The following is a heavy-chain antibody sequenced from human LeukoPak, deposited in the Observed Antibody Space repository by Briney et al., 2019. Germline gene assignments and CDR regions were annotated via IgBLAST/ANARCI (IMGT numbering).Heavy chain of an antibody. CDR1: GFTFTSSA. V-gene: IGHV1-58*02. CDR2: IVVGSGNT. CDR3: GADLTMVRGVPRWFDP. Sequence: SVKVSCKASGFTFTSSAMQWVRQARGQRLEWIGWIVVGSGNTNYAQKFQERVTITRDMSTSTTYMELSSLRSEDTAVYYCGADLTMVRGVPRWFDPWGQGTLVTVSS. J-gene: IGHJ5*02. D-gene: IGHD3-10*01.